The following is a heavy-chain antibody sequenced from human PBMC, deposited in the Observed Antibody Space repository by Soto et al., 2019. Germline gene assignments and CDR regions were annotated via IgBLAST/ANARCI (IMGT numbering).Heavy chain of an antibody. CDR1: GGTFSSYT. CDR2: IIPILGIA. J-gene: IGHJ6*02. D-gene: IGHD6-19*01. Sequence: GASVKVSCKASGGTFSSYTISWVRQAPGQGLEWMGRIIPILGIANYAQKFQGRVTMTRDTSTSTVYMELSSLRSEDTAVYYCARDPSGIAVAGPYGMDVWGQGTTVTVS. CDR3: ARDPSGIAVAGPYGMDV. V-gene: IGHV1-69*02.